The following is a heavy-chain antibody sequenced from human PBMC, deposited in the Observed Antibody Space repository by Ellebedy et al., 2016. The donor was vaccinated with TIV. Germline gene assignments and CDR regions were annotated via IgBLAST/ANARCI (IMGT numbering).Heavy chain of an antibody. Sequence: MPSETLSLTCTVSGGSISSYYWSWIRQPPGKGLEWIVYIYYSGSTNYNPSLSSRVTMSIDTSKNQFSLNLRSVTAADTAVYYCAREGVVATMYIDTWGPGTLVTVSS. V-gene: IGHV4-59*12. CDR1: GGSISSYY. J-gene: IGHJ4*02. CDR2: IYYSGST. CDR3: AREGVVATMYIDT. D-gene: IGHD5-12*01.